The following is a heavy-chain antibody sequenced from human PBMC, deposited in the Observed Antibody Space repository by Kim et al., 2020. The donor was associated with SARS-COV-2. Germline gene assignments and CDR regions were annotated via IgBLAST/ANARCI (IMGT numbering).Heavy chain of an antibody. CDR2: IYTSGST. D-gene: IGHD3-10*01. V-gene: IGHV4-61*02. Sequence: SETLSLTCTVSGGSISSGSYYWSWIRQPAGKGLEWIGRIYTSGSTNYNPSLKSRVTISVDTSKNQFSLKLSSVTAADTAVYYCARGDRYYYGSGSYRIPYYFDYWGQGTLVTVSS. CDR3: ARGDRYYYGSGSYRIPYYFDY. CDR1: GGSISSGSYY. J-gene: IGHJ4*02.